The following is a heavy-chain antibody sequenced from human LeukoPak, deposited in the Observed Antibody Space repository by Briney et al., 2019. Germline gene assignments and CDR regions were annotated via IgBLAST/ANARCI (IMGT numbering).Heavy chain of an antibody. D-gene: IGHD3-22*01. Sequence: ASVKVSCKASGYTFTDYYMHWVRQAPGQGLEWMGWINPHSGGTNYAQKFQGRVTMTRDTSTSTAYMELRSLRSDDTAVYYCARDGHRMYYYESSVYRFDYWGQGTLVTVSS. CDR2: INPHSGGT. J-gene: IGHJ4*02. CDR3: ARDGHRMYYYESSVYRFDY. V-gene: IGHV1-2*02. CDR1: GYTFTDYY.